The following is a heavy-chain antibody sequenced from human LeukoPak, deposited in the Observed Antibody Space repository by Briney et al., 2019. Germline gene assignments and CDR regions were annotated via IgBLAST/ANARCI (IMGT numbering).Heavy chain of an antibody. CDR3: ARDTTSISHNFDY. CDR2: ISSSSSYI. D-gene: IGHD2/OR15-2a*01. Sequence: GGSLRLSCAASGFTFSSYSMNWVRQAPGKGLEWVSSISSSSSYIYYADSVKGRFTISRDNAKNSLYLQMNSLRAEDTAVYYCARDTTSISHNFDYWGQGTLVTVSS. V-gene: IGHV3-21*01. J-gene: IGHJ4*02. CDR1: GFTFSSYS.